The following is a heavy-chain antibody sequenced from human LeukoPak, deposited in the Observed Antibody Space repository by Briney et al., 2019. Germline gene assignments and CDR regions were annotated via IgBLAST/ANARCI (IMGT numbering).Heavy chain of an antibody. V-gene: IGHV4-59*01. CDR2: IYYSGST. CDR3: ARMILPVVWFDP. D-gene: IGHD2-15*01. J-gene: IGHJ5*02. CDR1: GGSISRYY. Sequence: SETLSLTCTVSGGSISRYYWSWIRQPPGKGLEWIGYIYYSGSTNYNPSLKSRDTISVDTSKNQFSLKLSSVTAADTAVYYCARMILPVVWFDPWGQGTLVTVSS.